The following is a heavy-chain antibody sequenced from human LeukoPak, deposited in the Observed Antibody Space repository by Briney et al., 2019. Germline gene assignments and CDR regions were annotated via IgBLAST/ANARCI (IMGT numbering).Heavy chain of an antibody. J-gene: IGHJ4*02. Sequence: SETLSLTCTVSGGSISSYYWSWIRQPPGKGLEWIGYIYYSGSTNYNPSLKSRVTISLDTSKNQFSLKVNSVTAADTAVYYCARSELLRFGGVNSGFDYWGQGTLVTVSS. CDR1: GGSISSYY. CDR2: IYYSGST. V-gene: IGHV4-59*01. CDR3: ARSELLRFGGVNSGFDY. D-gene: IGHD3-10*01.